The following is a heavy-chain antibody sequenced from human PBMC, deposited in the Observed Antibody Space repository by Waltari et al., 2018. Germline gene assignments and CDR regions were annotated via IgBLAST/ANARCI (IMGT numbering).Heavy chain of an antibody. CDR2: ISDSSVFI. CDR3: ARVVSAAGTLYQFDY. J-gene: IGHJ4*02. D-gene: IGHD6-13*01. Sequence: EVQLVESGGGLVKPGGSLRVSWAASGFTFSTYTMNWVRQAPGKGLEWFSSISDSSVFIYYADSVKGRFTISRDNVKNSVSLQMSSLRADDSAVYYCARVVSAAGTLYQFDYWGQGTLVTVSS. CDR1: GFTFSTYT. V-gene: IGHV3-21*01.